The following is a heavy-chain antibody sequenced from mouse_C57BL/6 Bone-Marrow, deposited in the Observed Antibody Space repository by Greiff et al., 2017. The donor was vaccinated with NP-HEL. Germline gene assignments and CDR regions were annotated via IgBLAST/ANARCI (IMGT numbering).Heavy chain of an antibody. D-gene: IGHD2-3*01. V-gene: IGHV1-15*01. CDR1: GYTFTDYE. CDR3: IYDGYPYAMDY. J-gene: IGHJ4*01. Sequence: QVQLQQSGAELVRPGASVTLSCKASGYTFTDYEMHWVKQTPVHGLEWIGAIDPETGGTAYNQKFKGKAILTADKSSSTAYMELRSLTSEDSAVYYWIYDGYPYAMDYWGQGTSVTVSS. CDR2: IDPETGGT.